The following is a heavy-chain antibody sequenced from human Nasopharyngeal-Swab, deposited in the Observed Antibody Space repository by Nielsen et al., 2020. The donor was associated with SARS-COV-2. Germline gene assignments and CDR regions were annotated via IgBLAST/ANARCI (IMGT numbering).Heavy chain of an antibody. Sequence: SEKVSCKASGGTFSSYAISWVRQAPGQGLEWMGGIIPIFGTANYAQKFQGRVTITAPESTSTANRELRSLRSDDTAVYYCARHAEVGAKSGGDYWGQGTLVTVSS. D-gene: IGHD1-26*01. CDR2: IIPIFGTA. V-gene: IGHV1-69*13. J-gene: IGHJ4*02. CDR1: GGTFSSYA. CDR3: ARHAEVGAKSGGDY.